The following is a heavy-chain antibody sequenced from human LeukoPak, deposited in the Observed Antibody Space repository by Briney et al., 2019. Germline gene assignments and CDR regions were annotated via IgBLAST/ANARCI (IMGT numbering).Heavy chain of an antibody. D-gene: IGHD2-15*01. CDR1: GYTLTELS. Sequence: GASVKVFCKVSGYTLTELSMHWVRQAPGKGLEWMGGFDPEDGETIYAQKFQGRVTMTRDMSTSTVYMELSSLRSDDTAVYYCARDLYRYCSGGSCRQFDYWGQGTLVTVSS. CDR3: ARDLYRYCSGGSCRQFDY. V-gene: IGHV1-24*01. J-gene: IGHJ4*02. CDR2: FDPEDGET.